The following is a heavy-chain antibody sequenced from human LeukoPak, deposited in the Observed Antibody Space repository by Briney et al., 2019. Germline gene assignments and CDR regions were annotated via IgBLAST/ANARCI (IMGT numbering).Heavy chain of an antibody. CDR2: IKQDGSEK. J-gene: IGHJ4*02. Sequence: PGGSLRLSCAASGFTFSSYWMSWVRQAPGKGLEWVADIKQDGSEKYYVDSVKGRFTISRDNAKNSLYLQMNSLRAEDTAVYYCARGGGSHYYDSSGYLCWGQGTLVTVSS. CDR1: GFTFSSYW. V-gene: IGHV3-7*01. D-gene: IGHD3-22*01. CDR3: ARGGGSHYYDSSGYLC.